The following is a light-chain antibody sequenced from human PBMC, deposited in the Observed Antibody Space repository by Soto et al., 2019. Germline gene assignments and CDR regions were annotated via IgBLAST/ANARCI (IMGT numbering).Light chain of an antibody. V-gene: IGKV2-28*01. J-gene: IGKJ1*01. CDR3: MQALRTQWT. CDR1: QSLLHSNGYSY. CDR2: LGS. Sequence: DIVMTQSPLSLPVTPGEPASISCRSSQSLLHSNGYSYLDWYLQKPGQSPQLLIYLGSNRASGVPGRFSGSGSGTDFTLKISGVEAEDVGVYYCMQALRTQWTFGQGTKVDIK.